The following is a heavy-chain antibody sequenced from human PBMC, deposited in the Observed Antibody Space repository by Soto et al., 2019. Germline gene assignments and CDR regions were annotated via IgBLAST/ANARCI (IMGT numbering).Heavy chain of an antibody. CDR3: AIERRVVVTATDAFDI. CDR2: IYYSGNN. Sequence: QVQLQESGPGLVKPSQTLSLTCTVSGGSITSGDNYWSWIRQPPGKGLEWIGYIYYSGNNYYNPSLQSRLTISVDTSKNRFSLELKSVTAADTAVYYCAIERRVVVTATDAFDIWGQGTMVTVSS. J-gene: IGHJ3*02. D-gene: IGHD2-21*02. CDR1: GGSITSGDNY. V-gene: IGHV4-30-4*01.